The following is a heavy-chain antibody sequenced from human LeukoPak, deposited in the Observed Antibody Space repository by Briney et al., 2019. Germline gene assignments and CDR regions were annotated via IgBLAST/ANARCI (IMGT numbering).Heavy chain of an antibody. J-gene: IGHJ6*03. CDR1: GFTFSSYW. CDR3: ARDSFRVATITFYYYYYMDV. CDR2: IKQDGSEK. V-gene: IGHV3-7*01. Sequence: GGSLRLSCVASGFTFSSYWMSWVRQAPGKGLEWVANIKQDGSEKYYVDSVKGRFTISRDNAKNSLYLQMNSLRAEDTAVYYCARDSFRVATITFYYYYYMDVWGKGTTVTVSS. D-gene: IGHD5-12*01.